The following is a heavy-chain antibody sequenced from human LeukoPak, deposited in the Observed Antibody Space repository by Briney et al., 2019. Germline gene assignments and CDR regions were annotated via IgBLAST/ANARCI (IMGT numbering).Heavy chain of an antibody. D-gene: IGHD6-13*01. J-gene: IGHJ4*02. CDR1: GGTFSSYA. V-gene: IGHV1-69*13. CDR3: ARDRSSSWYSGYFDY. CDR2: IIPIFGTA. Sequence: ASVKVSCKASGGTFSSYAISWVRQAPGQGLEWMGGIIPIFGTANYAQKFQGRVTITADESTSTAYMELSSLRSEDTAVYYCARDRSSSWYSGYFDYWGQGTLVTVSS.